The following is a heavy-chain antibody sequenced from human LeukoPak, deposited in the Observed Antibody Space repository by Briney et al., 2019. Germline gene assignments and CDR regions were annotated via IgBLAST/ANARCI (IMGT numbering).Heavy chain of an antibody. Sequence: SETLSLTCAVYGGSFSGYYWSWIRQPPGKGLEWIGSIYYSGRIYYNPSLKSRVTISLDTPKNQFSLKLSSVTAADTAVYYCARDPRDDYYYYYMDVWGKGTTVTVSS. CDR1: GGSFSGYY. CDR3: ARDPRDDYYYYYMDV. CDR2: IYYSGRI. J-gene: IGHJ6*03. V-gene: IGHV4-34*01.